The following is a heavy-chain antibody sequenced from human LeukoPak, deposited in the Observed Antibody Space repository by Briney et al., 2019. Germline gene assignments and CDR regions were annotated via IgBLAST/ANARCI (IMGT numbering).Heavy chain of an antibody. D-gene: IGHD7-27*01. Sequence: GGSLRLSCGASGFTVSTNYMSWVRQAPGKGLVWVSRMNSDGSVTNYADSAEGRFTISRDNAKNTLYLQMNSLRAEDTAVYYCVRALNGDKDYWGQGTLVTVSS. CDR3: VRALNGDKDY. J-gene: IGHJ4*02. V-gene: IGHV3-74*01. CDR2: MNSDGSVT. CDR1: GFTVSTNY.